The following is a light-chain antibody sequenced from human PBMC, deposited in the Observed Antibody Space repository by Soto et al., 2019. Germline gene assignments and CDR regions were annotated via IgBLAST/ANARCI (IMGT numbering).Light chain of an antibody. V-gene: IGLV2-23*01. CDR3: CSYAGSSTLYV. CDR1: SSDVGSYNL. J-gene: IGLJ1*01. Sequence: QSALTQPASVSGSPGQSITISCTGTSSDVGSYNLVSWYQQHPGKAPKLMIYEGSKRPSGVSNRFSGSKSGNTASLTISGLQAADEADYYCCSYAGSSTLYVLGTGTKLTVL. CDR2: EGS.